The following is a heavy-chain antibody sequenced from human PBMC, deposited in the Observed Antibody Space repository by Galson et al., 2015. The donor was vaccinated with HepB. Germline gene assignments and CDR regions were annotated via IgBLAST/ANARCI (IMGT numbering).Heavy chain of an antibody. CDR2: IYTSGST. V-gene: IGHV4-61*02. CDR1: GGSISSGSYY. Sequence: QVQLQESGPGLVKPSETLSLTCTVSGGSISSGSYYWSWIRQPAGKGLEWIGRIYTSGSTNYNPSLKSRVTMSVDTSKNQFSLKLSSVTAADTAVYYCAREVRYSSGLDPYHYFDYWGQGTLVTVSS. D-gene: IGHD6-19*01. J-gene: IGHJ4*02. CDR3: AREVRYSSGLDPYHYFDY.